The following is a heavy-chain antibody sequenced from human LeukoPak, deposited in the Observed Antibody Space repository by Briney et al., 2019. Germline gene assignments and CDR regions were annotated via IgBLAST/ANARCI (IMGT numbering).Heavy chain of an antibody. CDR3: ASDSTEAVGDRCYRFYNGV. V-gene: IGHV1-69*05. Sequence: ASVKVSCKASGGTFSSYAISWVRQAPGQGLEWMGRIIPIFGTANYAQKFQGRVTITTDESTSTAYMELSRLRSEDTAVYYCASDSTEAVGDRCYRFYNGVRGTGITVTVSS. CDR1: GGTFSSYA. D-gene: IGHD2-15*01. J-gene: IGHJ6*04. CDR2: IIPIFGTA.